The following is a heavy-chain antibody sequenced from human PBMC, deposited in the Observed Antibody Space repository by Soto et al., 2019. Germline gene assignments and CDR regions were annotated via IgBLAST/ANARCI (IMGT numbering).Heavy chain of an antibody. CDR3: ARGRYSSGWLAKAWFDP. CDR2: ITKSSNAI. D-gene: IGHD6-19*01. V-gene: IGHV3-48*01. Sequence: GGSLRLSWIASEFTFGDYDMSWVRQATGKGLEWLSYITKSSNAIYYAASVKGRFTISRDNAKNSLYLQINSLTAADTAVYYCARGRYSSGWLAKAWFDPWGQGTLVTVSS. CDR1: EFTFGDYD. J-gene: IGHJ5*02.